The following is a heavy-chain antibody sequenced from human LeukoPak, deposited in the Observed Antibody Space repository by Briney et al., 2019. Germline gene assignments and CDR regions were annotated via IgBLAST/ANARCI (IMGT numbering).Heavy chain of an antibody. CDR2: IYSGGST. CDR3: ARSGSYSYFDY. CDR1: GFTVSSNY. J-gene: IGHJ4*02. Sequence: GGSLRLSCAASGFTVSSNYMSWVRQAPGQGLEWVSVIYSGGSTYYADSVKGRFTISRDNSKNTLYLQMNSLRAEDTAVYYCARSGSYSYFDYWGQGTLVTVSS. V-gene: IGHV3-66*02. D-gene: IGHD1-26*01.